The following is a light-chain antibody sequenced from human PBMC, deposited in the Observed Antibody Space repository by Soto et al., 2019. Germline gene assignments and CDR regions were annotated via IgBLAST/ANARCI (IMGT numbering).Light chain of an antibody. CDR1: SSNIGAGYD. J-gene: IGLJ1*01. V-gene: IGLV1-40*01. CDR2: GNN. Sequence: QSVLTQPPSVSGAPGQRVTISCTGSSSNIGAGYDVHWYQQLPGTAPKLLIYGNNNRPSGVPDRFSGSKSGTSASLAITGLQAEDGVDYYCQSYDSSLSGYVFGTGTKLTVL. CDR3: QSYDSSLSGYV.